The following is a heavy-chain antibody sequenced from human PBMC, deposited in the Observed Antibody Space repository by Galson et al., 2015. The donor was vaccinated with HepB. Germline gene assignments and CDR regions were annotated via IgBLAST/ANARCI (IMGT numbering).Heavy chain of an antibody. Sequence: SVKVSCKASGYTFTSYYMHWVRQAPGQGLEWMGIINPSGGSTSYAQKFQGRVTMTRDTSTSTVYMELSSLRSEDTAVYYCARALRWFGDGYTWWGQGTLVTVSS. D-gene: IGHD5-24*01. CDR1: GYTFTSYY. CDR3: ARALRWFGDGYTW. J-gene: IGHJ4*02. CDR2: INPSGGST. V-gene: IGHV1-46*01.